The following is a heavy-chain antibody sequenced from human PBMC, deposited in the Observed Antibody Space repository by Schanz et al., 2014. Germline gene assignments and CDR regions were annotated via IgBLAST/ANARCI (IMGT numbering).Heavy chain of an antibody. D-gene: IGHD5-12*01. CDR1: GYTFSDYG. Sequence: VQSVHSGTEVQKLGASVKVSCKTSGYTFSDYGITWVRQAPGQGLEWVGWISPYTGNTHYFDKMEGRVTMTTDTSTSTAYMELRSLRSDDTAMYYCARDFSAYVGNYFDYWGQGTLVTVSS. CDR2: ISPYTGNT. V-gene: IGHV1-18*01. CDR3: ARDFSAYVGNYFDY. J-gene: IGHJ4*02.